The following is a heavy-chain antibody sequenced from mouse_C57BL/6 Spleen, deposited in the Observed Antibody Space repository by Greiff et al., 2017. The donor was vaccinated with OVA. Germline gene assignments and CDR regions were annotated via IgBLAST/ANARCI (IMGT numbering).Heavy chain of an antibody. CDR3: ARKLTGKFYYAMDY. J-gene: IGHJ4*01. D-gene: IGHD4-1*01. CDR2: IRNKANGYTT. Sequence: EVQLMESGGGLVQPGGSLSLSCAASGFTFTDYYMSWVRQPPGKALEWLGFIRNKANGYTTEYSASVKGRFTISRDNSQSILYLQMNALRAEDSATYYCARKLTGKFYYAMDYWGQGTSVTVSS. CDR1: GFTFTDYY. V-gene: IGHV7-3*01.